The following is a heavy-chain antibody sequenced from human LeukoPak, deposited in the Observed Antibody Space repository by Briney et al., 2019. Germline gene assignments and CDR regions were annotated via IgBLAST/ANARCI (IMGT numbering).Heavy chain of an antibody. CDR1: GGSISSYY. CDR2: IYYSGST. V-gene: IGHV4-59*01. D-gene: IGHD1-26*01. J-gene: IGHJ3*02. CDR3: ARVLRSHRWANDAFDI. Sequence: NPSETLSLTCTVSGGSISSYYWSWIRQPPGKGLEWIGYIYYSGSTNYSPSLKSRVTISVDTSKNQFSLKLSSVTAANTAVYYCARVLRSHRWANDAFDIWGQGTMVTVSS.